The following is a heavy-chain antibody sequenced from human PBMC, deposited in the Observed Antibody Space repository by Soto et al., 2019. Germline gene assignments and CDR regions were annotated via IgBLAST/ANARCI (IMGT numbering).Heavy chain of an antibody. CDR3: ASGLVGATLGTFDY. V-gene: IGHV1-18*01. J-gene: IGHJ4*02. CDR1: GYTFTSYG. D-gene: IGHD1-26*01. Sequence: QVQLLQSGAEGKKPGASVKVSCKASGYTFTSYGISWLRQAPGQGLEGMGWISAYNGNTNYAQKLQGRVTMTTDTSTSTAYMDLRSLRSDDTAVYYCASGLVGATLGTFDYWGQGTLVTVSS. CDR2: ISAYNGNT.